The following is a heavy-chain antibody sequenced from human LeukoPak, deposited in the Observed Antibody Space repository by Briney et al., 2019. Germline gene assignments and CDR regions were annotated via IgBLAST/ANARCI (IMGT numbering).Heavy chain of an antibody. D-gene: IGHD3-10*01. CDR1: GGSISSYY. Sequence: SETLSLTCTVSGGSISSYYWSWIRQPAGKGLEWIGEIYHSGSTNYNPSLKSRVTISVDKSKNQFSLKLSSVTAADTAVYYCASWPHGSGSYQWFDPWGQGTLVTVSS. V-gene: IGHV4-59*12. CDR3: ASWPHGSGSYQWFDP. CDR2: IYHSGST. J-gene: IGHJ5*02.